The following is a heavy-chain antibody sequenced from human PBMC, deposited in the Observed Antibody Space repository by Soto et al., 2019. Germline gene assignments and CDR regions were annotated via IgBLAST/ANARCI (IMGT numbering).Heavy chain of an antibody. J-gene: IGHJ3*02. CDR3: AKEGGRHYYDSSGYYPDAFDI. CDR2: ISGSGGST. V-gene: IGHV3-23*01. Sequence: GGSLRLSCAASGFTFSSHAMSWVRQAPGKGLEWVSAISGSGGSTYYADSVKGRFTISRDNSKNTLYLQMNSLRAEDTAVYYCAKEGGRHYYDSSGYYPDAFDIWGQGTMVTVSS. CDR1: GFTFSSHA. D-gene: IGHD3-22*01.